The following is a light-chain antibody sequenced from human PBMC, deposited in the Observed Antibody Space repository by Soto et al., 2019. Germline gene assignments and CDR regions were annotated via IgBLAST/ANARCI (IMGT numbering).Light chain of an antibody. J-gene: IGKJ4*01. CDR2: AAS. CDR1: QDIDIY. Sequence: DIQLTQSPSFLSASVGDRVTITCRSSQDIDIYLAWYQQKPGKAPKLLIYAASTMQSGVPSRFSGSGSGTEFTLTISSLQPEDCATYACQQLHSFPLTFGGGTKVEIK. CDR3: QQLHSFPLT. V-gene: IGKV1-9*01.